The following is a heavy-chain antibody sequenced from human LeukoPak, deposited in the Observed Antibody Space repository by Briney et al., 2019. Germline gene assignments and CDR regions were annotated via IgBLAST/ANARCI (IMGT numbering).Heavy chain of an antibody. CDR1: GFTFSSYG. CDR3: AKENSDSGSMY. V-gene: IGHV3-30*02. D-gene: IGHD1-26*01. CDR2: IRYDGSNK. Sequence: GGSLRLSCAASGFTFSSYGMHWVRQAPGKGLEWVAFIRYDGSNKYYADSVKGRFTISRDNSKNTLYLQMNSLRAEDTAVYYCAKENSDSGSMYWGQGTLVTVSS. J-gene: IGHJ4*02.